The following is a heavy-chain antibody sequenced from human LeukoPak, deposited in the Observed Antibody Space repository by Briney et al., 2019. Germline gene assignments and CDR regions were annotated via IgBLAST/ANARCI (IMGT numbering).Heavy chain of an antibody. V-gene: IGHV4-34*01. CDR1: GGSFSGYY. Sequence: SSETLSLTCAVYGGSFSGYYWSWIRQPPGKGLEWIGEINHSGSTNYNPSLKSRVTISVDTSKNQFSLKLSSVTAADTAVYYCARGPDYGDFYYYYCMDVWGKGTTVTVSS. CDR2: INHSGST. CDR3: ARGPDYGDFYYYYCMDV. D-gene: IGHD4-17*01. J-gene: IGHJ6*03.